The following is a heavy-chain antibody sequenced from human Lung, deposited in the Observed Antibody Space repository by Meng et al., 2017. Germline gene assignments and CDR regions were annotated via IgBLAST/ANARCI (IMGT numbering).Heavy chain of an antibody. CDR1: GFTFSSYW. CDR3: ARGAGYSSGWYVGAFDI. V-gene: IGHV3-7*01. CDR2: IKQDGSEK. J-gene: IGHJ3*02. Sequence: GESLKISCAASGFTFSSYWMSWVRQAPGKGLEWVANIKQDGSEKYYVDSVKGRFTISRDNAKNSLYLQMNSLRAEDTAVYYCARGAGYSSGWYVGAFDIWGQGTRVTVSS. D-gene: IGHD6-19*01.